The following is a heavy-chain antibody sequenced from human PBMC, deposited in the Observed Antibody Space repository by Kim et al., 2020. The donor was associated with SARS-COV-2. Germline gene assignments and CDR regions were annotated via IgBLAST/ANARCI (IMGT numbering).Heavy chain of an antibody. Sequence: GGSLRLSCAASGFTFSSYGMHWVRQAPGKGLEWVAVISYDGSNKYYADSVKGRFTISRDNSKNTLYLQMNSLRAEDTAVYYCAKDAPAVDTALYYYYGMDVWGQGTTVTVSS. CDR2: ISYDGSNK. CDR1: GFTFSSYG. V-gene: IGHV3-30*18. J-gene: IGHJ6*02. CDR3: AKDAPAVDTALYYYYGMDV. D-gene: IGHD5-18*01.